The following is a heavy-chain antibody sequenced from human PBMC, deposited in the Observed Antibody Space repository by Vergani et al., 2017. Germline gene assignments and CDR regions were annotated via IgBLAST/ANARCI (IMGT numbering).Heavy chain of an antibody. D-gene: IGHD6-6*01. CDR2: ISAGNGNT. J-gene: IGHJ6*02. CDR1: GYTFTSYA. Sequence: QVQLVQSGAEVKKPGASVKVSCKASGYTFTSYAMHWVRQAPGQRLEWMGWISAGNGNTKYSQKFQGRVTITRDTSASTAYMELSSLRSEDTAVYYCARVSRIAARPYYYYGMDVWGQGTTVTVSS. V-gene: IGHV1-3*01. CDR3: ARVSRIAARPYYYYGMDV.